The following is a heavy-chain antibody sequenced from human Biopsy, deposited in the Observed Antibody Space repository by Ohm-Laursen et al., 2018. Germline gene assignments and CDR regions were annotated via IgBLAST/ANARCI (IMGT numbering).Heavy chain of an antibody. V-gene: IGHV4-59*01. CDR2: IYYTGHT. CDR1: GGSIKSYY. Sequence: SETLSLTWTVSGGSIKSYYWNWIRQSPGKGLEWIGFIYYTGHTNYNPSLKSRATISVDTSKNQFSLKVISVTAADPAVYYCARLTGDPSYWGQGSLVTVSS. CDR3: ARLTGDPSY. D-gene: IGHD7-27*01. J-gene: IGHJ4*02.